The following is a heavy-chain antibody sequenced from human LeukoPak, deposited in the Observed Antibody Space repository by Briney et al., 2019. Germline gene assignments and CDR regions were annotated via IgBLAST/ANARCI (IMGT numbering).Heavy chain of an antibody. D-gene: IGHD3-16*02. CDR2: IIPIFGTA. CDR3: ARVPNYDYVWGSYRPNAFDI. CDR1: GGTFSSYA. J-gene: IGHJ3*02. Sequence: SVKVSCKAPGGTFSSYAISWVRQAPGQGLEWMGGIIPIFGTANYAQKFQGRVTITADESTSTAYMELSSLRSEDTAVYYCARVPNYDYVWGSYRPNAFDIWGQGTMDTVSS. V-gene: IGHV1-69*01.